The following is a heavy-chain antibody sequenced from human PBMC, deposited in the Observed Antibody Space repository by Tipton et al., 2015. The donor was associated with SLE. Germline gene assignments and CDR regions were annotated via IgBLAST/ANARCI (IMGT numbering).Heavy chain of an antibody. CDR2: TFYRAKWFY. CDR3: ARDPYGDWGSGYYDF. V-gene: IGHV6-1*01. Sequence: GLVKPSQTLSLICDISGDSVTSNSAAWSWIRQSSSRGLEWLGTTFYRAKWFYDYAESVKGRMTINVDTSKNQVSPQLDSVTPDDTAVYYCARDPYGDWGSGYYDFWGQGTLVTVSS. J-gene: IGHJ4*02. CDR1: GDSVTSNSAA. D-gene: IGHD4-17*01.